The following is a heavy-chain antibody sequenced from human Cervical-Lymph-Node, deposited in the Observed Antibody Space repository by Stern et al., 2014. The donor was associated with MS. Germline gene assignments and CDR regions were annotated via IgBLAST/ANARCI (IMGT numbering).Heavy chain of an antibody. CDR2: IYTRGKP. CDR1: GGSLRSGSYY. CDR3: ARGGRTGTMTYDY. D-gene: IGHD1-1*01. V-gene: IGHV4-61*02. Sequence: QVQLQESGPGLVKPSQTLSLTCTVSGGSLRSGSYYWSWIRQPAGQGLEWIGLIYTRGKPNSTPPLRSRFTISVDTSKTLFSLRLSFVTAADTAVYYCARGGRTGTMTYDYWGQGNLVTVSS. J-gene: IGHJ4*02.